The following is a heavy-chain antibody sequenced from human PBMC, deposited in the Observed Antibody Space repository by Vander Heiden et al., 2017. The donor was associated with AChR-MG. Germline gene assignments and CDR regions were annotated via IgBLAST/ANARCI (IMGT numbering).Heavy chain of an antibody. CDR2: ISHSGTT. CDR1: GDSISSPKW. V-gene: IGHV4-4*02. D-gene: IGHD4-17*01. Sequence: QVQLQESGPGLVKPSGTLSLACVVSGDSISSPKWWSWVRQPPGKEMEWIGEISHSGTTHYNPSLRSRGTISIDRSKNQFSLKLTSVTAADTAVYYCVRDVDFGDYGGAHFDYWGQGILVTVSS. CDR3: VRDVDFGDYGGAHFDY. J-gene: IGHJ4*02.